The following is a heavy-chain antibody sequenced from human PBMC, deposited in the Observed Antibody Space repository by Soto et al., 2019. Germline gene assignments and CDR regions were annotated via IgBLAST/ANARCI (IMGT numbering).Heavy chain of an antibody. CDR3: TSLFDYYDSSGRVTQIDY. J-gene: IGHJ4*02. Sequence: GWSLRLSCAASGFTFSGSSIHWVRQASGKGLEWVGRIRSKANNYATEYGASVKGRFTISRDDSKNTAYLQMNSLKAEDTAVYYCTSLFDYYDSSGRVTQIDYWGQGTLVTVSS. CDR1: GFTFSGSS. D-gene: IGHD3-22*01. V-gene: IGHV3-73*01. CDR2: IRSKANNYAT.